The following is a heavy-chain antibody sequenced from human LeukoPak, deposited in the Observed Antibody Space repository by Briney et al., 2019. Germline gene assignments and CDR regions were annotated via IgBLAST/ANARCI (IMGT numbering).Heavy chain of an antibody. D-gene: IGHD1-26*01. CDR2: IYYSGNT. CDR1: GGSISNYY. Sequence: SETLSLTCTVSGGSISNYYWSWIRQPPGKGLEWIGYIYYSGNTNYNPSLKSRVTILVDTSKNQFSLKLNSVTAADTAVYYCARHEGSTGGYNWFDPWGQGTLVTVPS. J-gene: IGHJ5*02. V-gene: IGHV4-59*08. CDR3: ARHEGSTGGYNWFDP.